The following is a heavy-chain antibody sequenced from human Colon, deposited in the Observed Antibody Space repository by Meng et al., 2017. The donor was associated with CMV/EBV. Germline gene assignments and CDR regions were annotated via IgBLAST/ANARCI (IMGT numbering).Heavy chain of an antibody. CDR3: AGGHFDY. CDR1: GFTVSSNH. J-gene: IGHJ4*02. CDR2: IDAGDAT. V-gene: IGHV3-53*01. Sequence: GGSLRLSCAASGFTVSSNHMSWVRQAPGKGLEWVSRIDAGDATFYADSVRGGFSISRDSSKNTLSLQMNSLRAEDTAVYYCAGGHFDYWGQGTLVTVSS.